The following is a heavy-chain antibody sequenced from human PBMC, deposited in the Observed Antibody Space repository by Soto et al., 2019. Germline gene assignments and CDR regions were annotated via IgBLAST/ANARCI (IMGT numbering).Heavy chain of an antibody. Sequence: LGESLKISCQASGYSFISSWIGWVRQMPGKGLEWMGIIYPGDSDTRYSPSFQGQVTISADKSTSTAYLQWSSLEASDTATYYCARMMAASGTAFDYWGQGALVTVSS. CDR1: GYSFISSW. D-gene: IGHD6-13*01. V-gene: IGHV5-51*01. J-gene: IGHJ4*02. CDR3: ARMMAASGTAFDY. CDR2: IYPGDSDT.